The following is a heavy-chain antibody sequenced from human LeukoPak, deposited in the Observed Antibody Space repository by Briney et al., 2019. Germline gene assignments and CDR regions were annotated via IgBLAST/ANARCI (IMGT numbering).Heavy chain of an antibody. J-gene: IGHJ4*02. CDR3: ARESRYSSSWIPDY. Sequence: GGSLRLSCAVSGFTFSTYWMTWVRQALGKGLEWVATINQDGSEKYYVDSVKGRFTISRDNANNSLNLQMNSLRAEDTAVYYCARESRYSSSWIPDYWGQGTLVTVSS. D-gene: IGHD6-13*01. CDR2: INQDGSEK. CDR1: GFTFSTYW. V-gene: IGHV3-7*01.